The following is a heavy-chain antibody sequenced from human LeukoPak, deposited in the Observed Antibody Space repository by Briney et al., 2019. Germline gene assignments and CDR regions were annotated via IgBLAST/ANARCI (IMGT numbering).Heavy chain of an antibody. J-gene: IGHJ4*02. V-gene: IGHV4-4*09. CDR1: GGSISSYY. CDR3: ATGTRYDSSGYDY. D-gene: IGHD3-22*01. Sequence: SETLSLTCTVSGGSISSYYWSWIRQPPGKGLEWIGYIYTSGSTNYNPSLKSRVTISVDTSKNQFSLKLSSVTAADTAVYYCATGTRYDSSGYDYWGQGTLVTVSS. CDR2: IYTSGST.